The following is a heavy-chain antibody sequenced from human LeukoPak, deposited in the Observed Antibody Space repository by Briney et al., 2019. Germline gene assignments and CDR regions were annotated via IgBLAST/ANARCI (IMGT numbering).Heavy chain of an antibody. J-gene: IGHJ4*02. D-gene: IGHD7-27*01. CDR2: ISYDGSNK. CDR3: ARDQSDWGFLDY. V-gene: IGHV3-30*19. CDR1: GFTFSSYG. Sequence: PGGSLRLSCAASGFTFSSYGMHWVRQAPGKGLEWVAVISYDGSNKYYADSVKGRFTISRDNSKNTLYLQMNSLRAEDTAVYYCARDQSDWGFLDYWGQGTLVTVSS.